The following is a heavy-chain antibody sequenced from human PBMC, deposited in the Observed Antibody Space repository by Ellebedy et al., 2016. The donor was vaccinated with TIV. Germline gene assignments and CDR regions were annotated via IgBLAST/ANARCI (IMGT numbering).Heavy chain of an antibody. CDR3: AREGGVYYFDY. CDR2: INPSGGGT. D-gene: IGHD1-26*01. V-gene: IGHV1-46*01. J-gene: IGHJ4*02. CDR1: GYTFTSDL. Sequence: AASVKVSCKASGYTFTSDLIHCVRQAPGQGLEWMGIINPSGGGTGYAQKFQGRVNMTRDTSASTVYMELSSLRSEDQAVYYCAREGGVYYFDYWGQGTLVTVSS.